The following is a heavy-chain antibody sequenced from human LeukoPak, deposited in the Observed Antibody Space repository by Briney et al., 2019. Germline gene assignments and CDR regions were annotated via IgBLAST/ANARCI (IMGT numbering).Heavy chain of an antibody. CDR2: IYYGGST. Sequence: SETLSLTCTVSGGSVSSSHYWGWIRQPPGKGLEWIGSIYYGGSTYYNASLRSRVTISVDTSKNQFSLKLSSVTAADTAVYYCARGIAAAVGAFDIWGQGTMVTVSS. J-gene: IGHJ3*02. CDR3: ARGIAAAVGAFDI. CDR1: GGSVSSSHY. D-gene: IGHD6-13*01. V-gene: IGHV4-39*01.